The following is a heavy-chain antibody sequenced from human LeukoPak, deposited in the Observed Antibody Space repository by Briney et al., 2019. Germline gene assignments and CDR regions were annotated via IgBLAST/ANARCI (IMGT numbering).Heavy chain of an antibody. D-gene: IGHD6-13*01. Sequence: GGSLRLXCAASGFTFSSYWMHWVRQAPGKGLVWVSRINSDGSSTSYADSVKGRFTISRDNAKNTLYLQMNSLRAEDTAVYYCALASSWFGSFDYWGQGTLVTVSS. CDR1: GFTFSSYW. J-gene: IGHJ4*02. CDR2: INSDGSST. CDR3: ALASSWFGSFDY. V-gene: IGHV3-74*01.